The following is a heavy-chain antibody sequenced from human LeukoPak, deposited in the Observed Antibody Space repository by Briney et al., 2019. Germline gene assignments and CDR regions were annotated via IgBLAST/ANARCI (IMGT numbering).Heavy chain of an antibody. CDR3: ARSMYGEGRRIIDFDY. CDR1: GFTFSDHY. D-gene: IGHD4/OR15-4a*01. CDR2: TRSKVNSYTT. V-gene: IGHV3-72*01. Sequence: GESLRLSCAASGFTFSDHYIDWVRQAPGKGLEWVARTRSKVNSYTTAYAASVTGRFTVSRDDSSNSVYLQMNSLKIEEPAVYYCARSMYGEGRRIIDFDYWGQGSLLTVSS. J-gene: IGHJ4*02.